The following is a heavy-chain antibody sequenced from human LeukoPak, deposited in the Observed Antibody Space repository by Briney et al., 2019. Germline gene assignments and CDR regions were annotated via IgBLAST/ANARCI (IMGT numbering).Heavy chain of an antibody. CDR1: GFTFSSYG. CDR3: AKDSWQQLDYFDY. Sequence: QTGGSLRLSCAASGFTFSSYGMHWVRKAPGKGLEWVAFIRYNRSNKYYADSVKGRFTVSRDNSKNTLYLQMNSLRAEDTAVYYCAKDSWQQLDYFDYWGQGTLVTVSS. V-gene: IGHV3-30*02. CDR2: IRYNRSNK. D-gene: IGHD6-13*01. J-gene: IGHJ4*02.